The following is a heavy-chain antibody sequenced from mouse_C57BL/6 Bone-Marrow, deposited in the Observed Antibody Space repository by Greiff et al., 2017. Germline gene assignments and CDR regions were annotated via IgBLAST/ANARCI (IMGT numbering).Heavy chain of an antibody. CDR1: GFNFKDYY. V-gene: IGHV14-2*01. Sequence: VQLQQSGAELVKPGASVKLSCTASGFNFKDYYMHWVKQRTDQGLEWIGRIDPEDGVTKSATKFQGKATITADTPSNTASLQLSSLTSEDTAVYYCAKCPDGSSYLYAMDYWGQGTSGTVSA. D-gene: IGHD1-1*01. J-gene: IGHJ4*01. CDR2: IDPEDGVT. CDR3: AKCPDGSSYLYAMDY.